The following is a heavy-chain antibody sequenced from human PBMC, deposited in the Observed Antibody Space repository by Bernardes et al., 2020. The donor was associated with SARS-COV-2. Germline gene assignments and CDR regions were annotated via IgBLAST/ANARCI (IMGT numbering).Heavy chain of an antibody. D-gene: IGHD3-22*01. CDR1: GGSFSGYY. Sequence: SATLSLTCAVYGGSFSGYYWSWIRQPPGKGLEWIGEINHSGSTNYNPSLKRRVTISVDTSKNQFSLRLSSVTAADTAVYYCARVVYDSSVYQDYWGQGTLVTVSS. V-gene: IGHV4-34*01. J-gene: IGHJ4*02. CDR2: INHSGST. CDR3: ARVVYDSSVYQDY.